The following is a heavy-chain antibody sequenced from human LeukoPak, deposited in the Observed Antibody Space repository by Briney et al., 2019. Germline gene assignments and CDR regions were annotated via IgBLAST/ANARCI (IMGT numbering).Heavy chain of an antibody. Sequence: ASVKVFCKASGYTFTGYYMQWVPHAPGQGRECVVCLHSNRCDTNYAQKFQGKVTNTRDTSISTAYMELSRLRSDDTAVYYCARSTMIVVVPTYWAQGTRVTVSS. D-gene: IGHD3-22*01. CDR3: ARSTMIVVVPTY. V-gene: IGHV1-2*02. CDR1: GYTFTGYY. J-gene: IGHJ4*02. CDR2: LHSNRCDT.